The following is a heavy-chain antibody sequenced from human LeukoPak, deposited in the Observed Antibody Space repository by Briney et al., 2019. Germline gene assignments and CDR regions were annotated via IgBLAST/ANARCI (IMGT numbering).Heavy chain of an antibody. J-gene: IGHJ4*02. Sequence: GGSLRLSCAASGFTFSSYSMNWVRQAPGKGLEWVANIKQDGSEKYSVDSVKGRFTISRDNAKNSLFLQMNSLRAEDTALYYCARDRGNGFNSYFFDYWGQGTLVTVSS. V-gene: IGHV3-7*01. CDR3: ARDRGNGFNSYFFDY. CDR1: GFTFSSYS. D-gene: IGHD5-24*01. CDR2: IKQDGSEK.